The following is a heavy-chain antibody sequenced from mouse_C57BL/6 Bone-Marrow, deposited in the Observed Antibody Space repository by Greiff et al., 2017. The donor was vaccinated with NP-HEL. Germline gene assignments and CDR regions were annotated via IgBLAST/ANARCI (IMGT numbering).Heavy chain of an antibody. J-gene: IGHJ4*01. D-gene: IGHD2-1*01. Sequence: QVQLKQPGAELVMPGASVKLSCKASGYTFTSYWMHWVKQRPGQGLEWIGEIDPSDSYTNYNQKFKGKSTLTVDKSSSTAYMQLSSLTSEDSAVYSCARFFYALTFYAMDYWGQGTSVTVSS. V-gene: IGHV1-69*01. CDR2: IDPSDSYT. CDR3: ARFFYALTFYAMDY. CDR1: GYTFTSYW.